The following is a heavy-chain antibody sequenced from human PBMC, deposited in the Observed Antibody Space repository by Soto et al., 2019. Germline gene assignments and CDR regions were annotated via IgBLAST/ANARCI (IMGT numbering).Heavy chain of an antibody. CDR2: ISSSSSTI. CDR3: ARENVLMVYAIPDSPYYFDY. V-gene: IGHV3-48*01. CDR1: GFTFSSYS. J-gene: IGHJ4*02. Sequence: EVQLVESGGGLVQPGGSLRLSCAASGFTFSSYSMNWVRQAPGKGLEWVSYISSSSSTIYYADSVKGRFTISRDNAKNSRYLQMNSLRAEDTAVYYCARENVLMVYAIPDSPYYFDYWGQGTLVTVSS. D-gene: IGHD2-8*01.